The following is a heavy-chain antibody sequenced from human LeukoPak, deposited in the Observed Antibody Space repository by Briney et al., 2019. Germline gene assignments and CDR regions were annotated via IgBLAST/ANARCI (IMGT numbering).Heavy chain of an antibody. J-gene: IGHJ4*02. V-gene: IGHV1-2*02. CDR3: ARVPRGVAAGYYFDC. Sequence: ASVKVSCKASGCTFTGYYMHWVRQAPGQGLEWMGWINPNSSGTNYAQEFQGRVTMTRDTSISTAYMELSRLRSDDTAVYYCARVPRGVAAGYYFDCWGQGILVTVSS. CDR2: INPNSSGT. D-gene: IGHD6-13*01. CDR1: GCTFTGYY.